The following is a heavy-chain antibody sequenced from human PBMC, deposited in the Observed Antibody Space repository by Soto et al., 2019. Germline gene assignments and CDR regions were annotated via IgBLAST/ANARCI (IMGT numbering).Heavy chain of an antibody. V-gene: IGHV3-30*18. Sequence: QVQLVETGGDVVQPGRSLRLSCAASGFTFSSYGMHWVRQAPGKGLEWVAVISYDGSNKYYADSVKGRFTISRDNSKNTLYLQMNSLRAEDTAVYYCAKELGTVYFDYWGQGTLVTVSS. CDR2: ISYDGSNK. D-gene: IGHD3-16*01. CDR3: AKELGTVYFDY. J-gene: IGHJ4*02. CDR1: GFTFSSYG.